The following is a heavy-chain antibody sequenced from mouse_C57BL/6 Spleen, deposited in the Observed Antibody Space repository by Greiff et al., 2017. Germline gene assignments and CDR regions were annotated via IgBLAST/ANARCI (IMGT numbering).Heavy chain of an antibody. CDR3: DSRDGSSPFAY. D-gene: IGHD1-1*01. J-gene: IGHJ3*01. CDR1: GFSLTSYG. V-gene: IGHV2-6*01. Sequence: QVQLKESGPGLVAPSQSLSITCTVSGFSLTSYGVDWVRQSPGKGLEWLGVIWGVGSTNYNSALKSRLSISKDNSKSQVFLKMNSLQTDDTAMYYCDSRDGSSPFAYWGQGTLVTVSA. CDR2: IWGVGST.